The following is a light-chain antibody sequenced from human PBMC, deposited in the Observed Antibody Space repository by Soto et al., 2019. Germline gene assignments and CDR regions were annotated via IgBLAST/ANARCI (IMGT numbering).Light chain of an antibody. CDR2: KVS. Sequence: DVVLTQSPLSLPVIVGQPASISCRSSQSLVYSYGITYLSWFHQRPGQSPRRLIYKVSNRDSGVPDRFSGSGSVTDFTLKISRVEAEDFGVYYCMQGIYWPPYTFGQGTKLDIK. CDR3: MQGIYWPPYT. J-gene: IGKJ2*01. CDR1: QSLVYSYGITY. V-gene: IGKV2-30*01.